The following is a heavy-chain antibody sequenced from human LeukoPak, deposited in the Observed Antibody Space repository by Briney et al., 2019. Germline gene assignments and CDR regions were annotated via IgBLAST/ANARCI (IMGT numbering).Heavy chain of an antibody. V-gene: IGHV3-7*01. D-gene: IGHD6-19*01. J-gene: IGHJ5*02. Sequence: GGSLRLSCAASGFTFSTYSMNWVRQAPGKGLEWVANIKQDGSEKYYVDSVKGRFTISRDNAKNSLYLQMNSLRAEDTAVYYCASAVARYNWFDPWGQGTLVTVSS. CDR3: ASAVARYNWFDP. CDR1: GFTFSTYS. CDR2: IKQDGSEK.